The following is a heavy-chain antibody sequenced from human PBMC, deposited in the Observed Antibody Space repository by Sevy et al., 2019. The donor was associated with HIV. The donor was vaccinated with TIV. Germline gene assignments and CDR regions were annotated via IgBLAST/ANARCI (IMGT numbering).Heavy chain of an antibody. CDR1: GFTFSRVG. CDR3: ANSRGRYEGSSWLYYYYLMDV. CDR2: ISNDGSDK. V-gene: IGHV3-30*18. D-gene: IGHD6-13*01. Sequence: GGSLRLSCVASGFTFSRVGMHWVRQAPGKGLEWVAIISNDGSDKQYADSVKGRFTISRDNSKDTLYLQMNSLRLEDTAVYYCANSRGRYEGSSWLYYYYLMDVWGQRATVTVSS. J-gene: IGHJ6*02.